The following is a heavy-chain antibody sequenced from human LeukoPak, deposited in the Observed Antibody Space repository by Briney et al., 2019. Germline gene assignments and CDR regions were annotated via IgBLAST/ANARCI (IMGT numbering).Heavy chain of an antibody. CDR1: GGSISGYY. CDR3: ARAPPPLDSSGFDY. J-gene: IGHJ4*02. D-gene: IGHD6-19*01. Sequence: PSETLSLTCTVSGGSISGYYWSWIRQPPGKGLEWIGYIYYSGNTNYNPSLKSRVTISLDTFKNQLSLKLRSVTAADTAVHYCARAPPPLDSSGFDYWGQGTLVTVSS. V-gene: IGHV4-59*01. CDR2: IYYSGNT.